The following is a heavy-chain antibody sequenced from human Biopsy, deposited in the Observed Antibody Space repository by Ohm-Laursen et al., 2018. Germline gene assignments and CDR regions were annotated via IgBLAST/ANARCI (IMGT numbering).Heavy chain of an antibody. CDR2: IIPMFGTA. CDR3: ARGPHSGSHSCFDY. J-gene: IGHJ4*02. CDR1: GGTFINYA. D-gene: IGHD1-26*01. V-gene: IGHV1-69*13. Sequence: AASVKVSCKVSGGTFINYAISWVRQAPGQGLEWMGGIIPMFGTANYAQMFQGRVTISADESTSTSYMELSSLTTEDTAIYYCARGPHSGSHSCFDYWGRGTLVTVSS.